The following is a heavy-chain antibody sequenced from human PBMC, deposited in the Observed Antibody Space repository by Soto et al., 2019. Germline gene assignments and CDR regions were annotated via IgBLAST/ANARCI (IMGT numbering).Heavy chain of an antibody. V-gene: IGHV4-34*01. CDR2: INHSGST. D-gene: IGHD5-12*01. Sequence: QVQLQQWGAGLLKPSETLSLTCAVYGGSFSGYYWSWIRQPPGKGLEWIGEINHSGSTNYNPSLNSRVTISVDTSKNQFSLKLSSVTAADTAVYYCVGYATGSYYYYYMDVWGKGTTVTVSS. CDR3: VGYATGSYYYYYMDV. CDR1: GGSFSGYY. J-gene: IGHJ6*03.